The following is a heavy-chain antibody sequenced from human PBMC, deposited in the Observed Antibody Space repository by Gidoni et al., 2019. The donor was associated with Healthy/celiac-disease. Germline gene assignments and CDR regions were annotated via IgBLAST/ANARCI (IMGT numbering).Heavy chain of an antibody. CDR1: GGTFSSYA. CDR2: IIPIFGTA. Sequence: QVQLVQSGAEVKKPGSSVQVSCKASGGTFSSYAISWVRQAPGQGLEWMGGIIPIFGTANYGQRFQGRVTSTADESTSTAYMELSSLRSEDTAVYYCARDSYYYDSSGYYYGEGFDYWGQGTLVTVSS. J-gene: IGHJ4*02. CDR3: ARDSYYYDSSGYYYGEGFDY. V-gene: IGHV1-69*01. D-gene: IGHD3-22*01.